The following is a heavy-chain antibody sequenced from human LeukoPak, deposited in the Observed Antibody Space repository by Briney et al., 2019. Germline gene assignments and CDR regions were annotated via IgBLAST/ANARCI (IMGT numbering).Heavy chain of an antibody. Sequence: SVKVSCKASGGTFSSYAISWVRQAPGQGLEWMGRIIPILGIANYAQKFQGRVTITADKSTSTAYMELSSLRSEDTAVYYCARQSMIVVVRDYYYYGMDVWGQGTTVTVSS. CDR3: ARQSMIVVVRDYYYYGMDV. J-gene: IGHJ6*02. D-gene: IGHD3-22*01. CDR2: IIPILGIA. V-gene: IGHV1-69*04. CDR1: GGTFSSYA.